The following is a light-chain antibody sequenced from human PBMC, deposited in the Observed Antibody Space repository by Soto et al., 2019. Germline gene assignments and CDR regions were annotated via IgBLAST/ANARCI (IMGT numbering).Light chain of an antibody. V-gene: IGLV1-40*01. CDR1: SSNIGAGYD. CDR3: CSYADNYSYV. CDR2: GNS. Sequence: QSVLTQPPSVSGAPGQRVTISCTGSSSNIGAGYDVHWYQQLPGTAPKLLIYGNSDRPSGVPDRFSGSKSGNTASLTISGLQAEDEADYYCCSYADNYSYVFGTGTKVTVL. J-gene: IGLJ1*01.